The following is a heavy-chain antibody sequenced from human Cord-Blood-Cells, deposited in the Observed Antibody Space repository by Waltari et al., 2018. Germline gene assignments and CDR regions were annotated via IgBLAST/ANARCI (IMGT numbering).Heavy chain of an antibody. V-gene: IGHV3-15*01. Sequence: EVQLVESGGGLVKPGGSLRLSCAASGFTFSNAWMSWVRQAPGKGLEWVGRIKSKTDGVTTDYAAPVKGRFTISRDDSKNTLYLQMNSLKTEDTAVYYCTTDQPVVPAAPPSLYYMDVWGKGTTVTVSS. CDR2: IKSKTDGVTT. CDR3: TTDQPVVPAAPPSLYYMDV. J-gene: IGHJ6*03. CDR1: GFTFSNAW. D-gene: IGHD2-2*01.